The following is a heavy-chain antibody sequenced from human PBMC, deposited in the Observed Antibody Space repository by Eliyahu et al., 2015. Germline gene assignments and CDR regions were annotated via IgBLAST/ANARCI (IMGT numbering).Heavy chain of an antibody. Sequence: QVQLVQSGAEVKKPGASVKVSCKASGYTFTSYYMHWVRQAPGQGLEWMGIINPSGGSTSYAQKFQGRVTMTRDTSTSTVYMELSSLRSEDTAVYYCASTAFGEDGFDYWGQGTLVTVSS. CDR3: ASTAFGEDGFDY. V-gene: IGHV1-46*01. D-gene: IGHD3-10*01. CDR2: INPSGGST. CDR1: GYTFTSYY. J-gene: IGHJ4*02.